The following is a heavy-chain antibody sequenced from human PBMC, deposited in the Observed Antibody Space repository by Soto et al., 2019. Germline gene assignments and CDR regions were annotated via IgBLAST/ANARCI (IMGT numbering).Heavy chain of an antibody. D-gene: IGHD4-17*01. CDR3: AKLLWAYYGGIFDP. Sequence: QVQLQESGPGLVKPSETLSLTCTVSGGSISNYYWTWIRQPPGKGLQWIGNIYYSGTTNYNPSLKSRVTISVDTSKNQFSLKPSSVTAADTAVYYCAKLLWAYYGGIFDPWGQGTLVTVSS. CDR2: IYYSGTT. V-gene: IGHV4-59*01. CDR1: GGSISNYY. J-gene: IGHJ5*02.